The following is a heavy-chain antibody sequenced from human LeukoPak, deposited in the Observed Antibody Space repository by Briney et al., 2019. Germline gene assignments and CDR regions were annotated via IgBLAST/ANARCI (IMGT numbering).Heavy chain of an antibody. CDR2: INPSGGST. D-gene: IGHD3-10*01. CDR1: GYIFTNYY. V-gene: IGHV1-46*01. Sequence: ASVKVSCKASGYIFTNYYMHWARQAPGHGLEWMGTINPSGGSTTYAQKFQGRVTMTRDTSTSTVYMELSSLRSEDTAVYYCARDHGSAYYRAPRHWGQGTLVTVSS. CDR3: ARDHGSAYYRAPRH. J-gene: IGHJ4*02.